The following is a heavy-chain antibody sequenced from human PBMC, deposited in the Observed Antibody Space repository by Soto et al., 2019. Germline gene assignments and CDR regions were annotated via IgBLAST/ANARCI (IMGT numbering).Heavy chain of an antibody. CDR3: ARNGEDSSSYYFDY. V-gene: IGHV3-30-3*01. D-gene: IGHD6-6*01. Sequence: QVQLVESGGGVVQPGRSLSLSCAASGFTFSSYAMHWVRQAPGKGLEWVAVISYDGSNKYYADSVKGRFTISRDNSKNTLYLQMNSLRAEDTAVYYCARNGEDSSSYYFDYWGQGTLVTVSS. CDR1: GFTFSSYA. J-gene: IGHJ4*02. CDR2: ISYDGSNK.